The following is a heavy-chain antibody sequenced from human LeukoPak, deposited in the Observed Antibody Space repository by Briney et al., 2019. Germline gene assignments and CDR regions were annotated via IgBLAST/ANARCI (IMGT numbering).Heavy chain of an antibody. Sequence: SVKVSCKASGGTFSSYAISWVRQAPGQGLEWMGGIIPIFGTANYAQKFQGRVTITADKSTSTAYMELSSLRSEDTAVYYCARVGYCGGDCYPYGMDVWGQGTTVTVSS. J-gene: IGHJ6*02. D-gene: IGHD2-21*02. CDR2: IIPIFGTA. CDR1: GGTFSSYA. CDR3: ARVGYCGGDCYPYGMDV. V-gene: IGHV1-69*06.